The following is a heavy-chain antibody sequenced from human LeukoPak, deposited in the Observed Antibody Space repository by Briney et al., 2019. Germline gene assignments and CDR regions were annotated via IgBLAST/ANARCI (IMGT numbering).Heavy chain of an antibody. CDR1: GFTFSSYS. Sequence: PGGSLRLSCAASGFTFSSYSMNWVRQAPGKGLEWVSSISSSSSYIYYADSVKGRFTISRDNAKNSLYLQMNSLRAEDTAVHYCATTGPNDAFDIWGQGTMVTVSS. D-gene: IGHD3-9*01. CDR2: ISSSSSYI. CDR3: ATTGPNDAFDI. J-gene: IGHJ3*02. V-gene: IGHV3-21*01.